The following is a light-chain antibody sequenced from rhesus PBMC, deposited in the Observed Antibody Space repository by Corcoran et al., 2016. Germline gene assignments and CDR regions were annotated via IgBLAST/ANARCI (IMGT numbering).Light chain of an antibody. CDR3: SSYAGSNTFI. CDR1: SSDIGGYSY. Sequence: QAALTQPRSVFGSPGQSVIISCTGTSSDIGGYSYVSWYQQHPGTAPKLMIYEVSKRPSGASDRFSGSKSGNTASLTISGLQAEDEADYYCSSYAGSNTFIFGAGTRLTVL. V-gene: IGLV2-32*02. J-gene: IGLJ1*01. CDR2: EVS.